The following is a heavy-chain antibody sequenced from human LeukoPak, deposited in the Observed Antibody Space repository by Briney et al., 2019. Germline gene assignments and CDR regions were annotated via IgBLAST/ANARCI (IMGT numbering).Heavy chain of an antibody. Sequence: SDTLSLTCTVSGDSLNNNYWSWIRQPPGKGLDWIGYIHYSGNTQYNPSLKSRLTILLDTSNNQFSLKLSAVTAADTALYYCARVLGDGHSDCWSQGTLVTVSP. CDR2: IHYSGNT. V-gene: IGHV4-59*07. D-gene: IGHD5-24*01. CDR1: GDSLNNNY. CDR3: ARVLGDGHSDC. J-gene: IGHJ4*02.